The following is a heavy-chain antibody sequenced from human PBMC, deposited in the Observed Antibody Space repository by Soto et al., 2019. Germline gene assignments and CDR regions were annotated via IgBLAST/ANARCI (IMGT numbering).Heavy chain of an antibody. D-gene: IGHD6-13*01. CDR2: INHSGST. J-gene: IGHJ4*02. V-gene: IGHV4-34*01. Sequence: QVQLQQWGAGLLKPSETLSLTCAVYGGSFSGYYWSWIRQPPGKGLEWIGEINHSGSTNYNPSLKSRVTISVDTSKNQFSLKLSSVTAADTAVYYCASTRSSSWAYFDYWGQGTLVTVSS. CDR1: GGSFSGYY. CDR3: ASTRSSSWAYFDY.